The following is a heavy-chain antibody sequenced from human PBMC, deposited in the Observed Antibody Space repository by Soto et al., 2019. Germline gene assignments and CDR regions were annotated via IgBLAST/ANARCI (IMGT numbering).Heavy chain of an antibody. CDR2: IRSKANSYAT. D-gene: IGHD3-9*01. CDR3: TRHAEGILTAYYPPFDY. J-gene: IGHJ4*02. Sequence: GGSLRLSCAASGFTFSGTAMHWVRQASGKGLEWVGRIRSKANSYATSYAASVEGRFTISRDDSNNTAFLQMNSLKTEDTAVYYCTRHAEGILTAYYPPFDYWGQGILVTVSS. CDR1: GFTFSGTA. V-gene: IGHV3-73*01.